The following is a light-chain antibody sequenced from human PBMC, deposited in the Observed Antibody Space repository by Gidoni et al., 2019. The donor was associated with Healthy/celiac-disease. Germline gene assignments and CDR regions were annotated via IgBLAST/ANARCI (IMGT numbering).Light chain of an antibody. CDR1: QSLLHSNGYNY. CDR2: LGS. Sequence: DLVMTQSPLSLPVTPGEPASISCRSSQSLLHSNGYNYLDWYLQKPGQSPQLLIYLGSNRASGVPDRLSGSGSGTDFTLKISRGEAEDVGVYYCMQALQTPPSFGGGTKVEIK. CDR3: MQALQTPPS. V-gene: IGKV2-28*01. J-gene: IGKJ4*01.